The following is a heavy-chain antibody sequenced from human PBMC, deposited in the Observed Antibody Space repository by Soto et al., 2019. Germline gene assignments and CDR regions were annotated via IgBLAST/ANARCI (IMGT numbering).Heavy chain of an antibody. CDR1: GGSIGGGGCY. J-gene: IGHJ5*02. V-gene: IGHV4-31*03. D-gene: IGHD2-2*01. CDR2: IYYSGST. Sequence: SETLSLTCNVSGGSIGGGGCYWSWIHKHPGKGLEWIGYIYYSGSTYYNPSLKSRVTISVDTSKNQFSLKLSSVTAADTAVYYCARAPQAHCSSTSCHGNWFDPWGQGTLVTVSS. CDR3: ARAPQAHCSSTSCHGNWFDP.